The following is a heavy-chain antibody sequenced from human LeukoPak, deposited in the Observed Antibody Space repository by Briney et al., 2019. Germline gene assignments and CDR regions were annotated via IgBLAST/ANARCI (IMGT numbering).Heavy chain of an antibody. D-gene: IGHD1-26*01. J-gene: IGHJ1*01. V-gene: IGHV4-39*07. CDR2: IYYSGST. Sequence: PSETLSLTCTVSGGSISSSSYYWGWIRQPPGKGLEWIGSIYYSGSTYYNPSLKSRVTISVDTSKNQFSLKLSSVTAADTAVYYCARAAFELQPWFQHWGQGTLVTVSS. CDR1: GGSISSSSYY. CDR3: ARAAFELQPWFQH.